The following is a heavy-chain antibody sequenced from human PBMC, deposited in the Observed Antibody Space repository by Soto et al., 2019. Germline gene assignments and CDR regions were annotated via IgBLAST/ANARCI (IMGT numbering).Heavy chain of an antibody. Sequence: SETLSLTCTVSGGSISSGGYYWSWIRQHPGKGLEWIGYIYYSGSTYYNPSLKSRVTISVDTSKNQFSLKLSSVTAADTAVYYCARVWATLNWFDPWGQGTLVTVSS. CDR3: ARVWATLNWFDP. CDR1: GGSISSGGYY. J-gene: IGHJ5*02. V-gene: IGHV4-31*03. CDR2: IYYSGST. D-gene: IGHD5-12*01.